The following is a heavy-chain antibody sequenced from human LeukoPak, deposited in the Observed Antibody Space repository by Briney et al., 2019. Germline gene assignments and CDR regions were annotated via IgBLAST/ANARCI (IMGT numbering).Heavy chain of an antibody. CDR3: ARDFQEQQLAY. CDR2: ISSSSSYI. CDR1: GFTFSSYS. Sequence: GGSLRLPCAASGFTFSSYSMNWVRPAPGKGLEWVSSISSSSSYIYYADSVKGRFTISRDNAKNSLYLQMNSLRAEDTAVYYCARDFQEQQLAYWGQGTLVTLSS. J-gene: IGHJ4*02. V-gene: IGHV3-21*01. D-gene: IGHD6-13*01.